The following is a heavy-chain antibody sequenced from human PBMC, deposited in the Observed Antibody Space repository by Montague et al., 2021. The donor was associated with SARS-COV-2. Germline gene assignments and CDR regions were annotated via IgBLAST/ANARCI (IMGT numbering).Heavy chain of an antibody. J-gene: IGHJ4*02. CDR3: AKGLSSGSYYSSYFDY. Sequence: SLRLSCAVSGFTFSSYAMSWVRQASGKGLEWVSVISGSGGSTYYADSVKGRFTISRDNSKNTLYLQMNSLRAEDTAVYYCAKGLSSGSYYSSYFDYWGQGTLVTVSS. CDR1: GFTFSSYA. CDR2: ISGSGGST. V-gene: IGHV3-23*01. D-gene: IGHD3-10*01.